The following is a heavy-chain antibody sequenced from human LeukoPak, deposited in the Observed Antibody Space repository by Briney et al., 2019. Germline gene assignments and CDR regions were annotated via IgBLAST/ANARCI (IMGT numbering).Heavy chain of an antibody. J-gene: IGHJ3*02. CDR3: ATTTGYGGSYPPGNI. D-gene: IGHD1-26*01. Sequence: SETLSLTCAVYGGSFSGYYWSWIRQPPGKGLEWIGEINHSGSTNYNPSLKSRVTISVDTSKNQFSLKLSSVTAADTAVYYCATTTGYGGSYPPGNIWGQGTMVTVSS. CDR2: INHSGST. CDR1: GGSFSGYY. V-gene: IGHV4-34*01.